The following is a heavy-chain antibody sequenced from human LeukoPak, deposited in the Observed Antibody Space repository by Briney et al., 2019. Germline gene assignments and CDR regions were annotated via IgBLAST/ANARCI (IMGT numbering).Heavy chain of an antibody. Sequence: SETLSLTCAVYGGSFSGYYWSWIRQPPGKGLEWIGEINHSGSTNYNPSLKSRVTISVDTSKNQFSLKLSSVTAADTAVYYCARPYSSSSTDYFDYWGQGTLVTVSS. J-gene: IGHJ4*02. CDR2: INHSGST. CDR1: GGSFSGYY. D-gene: IGHD6-6*01. V-gene: IGHV4-34*01. CDR3: ARPYSSSSTDYFDY.